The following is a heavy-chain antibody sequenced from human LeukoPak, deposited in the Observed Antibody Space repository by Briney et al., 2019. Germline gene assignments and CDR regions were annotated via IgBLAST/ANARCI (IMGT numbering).Heavy chain of an antibody. CDR3: ASLSADSGWYDY. D-gene: IGHD6-19*01. V-gene: IGHV4-31*03. Sequence: SETLSLTCTVSGGSISSGGYYWSWIRQHPGKGLEWIGYIYYSGSTYYNPSLKSRVTISVDTSKNQFSLKLSSVTAADTAVYYCASLSADSGWYDYWGQGTLVTVSS. CDR1: GGSISSGGYY. J-gene: IGHJ4*02. CDR2: IYYSGST.